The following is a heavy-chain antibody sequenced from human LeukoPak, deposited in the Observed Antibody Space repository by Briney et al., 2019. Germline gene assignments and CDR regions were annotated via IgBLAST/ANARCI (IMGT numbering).Heavy chain of an antibody. D-gene: IGHD3-3*01. J-gene: IGHJ1*01. V-gene: IGHV5-51*01. CDR1: GYSFTSYW. CDR2: IYPGDSDT. CDR3: ARARRDYDFWSGYYTSGGEYFQH. Sequence: GESLKISCKGSGYSFTSYWIGWVRQMPGKGLEWTGIIYPGDSDTRYSPSFQGQVTISADKSISTAYLQWSSLKASDTAMYYCARARRDYDFWSGYYTSGGEYFQHWGQGTLVTVSS.